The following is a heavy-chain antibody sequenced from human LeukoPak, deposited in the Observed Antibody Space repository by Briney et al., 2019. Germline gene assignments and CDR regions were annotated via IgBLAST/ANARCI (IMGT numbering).Heavy chain of an antibody. CDR1: GGSFGNYY. D-gene: IGHD3-22*01. V-gene: IGHV4-34*01. CDR3: ARARWDSSGLFDY. J-gene: IGHJ4*02. Sequence: PSETLSLTCAVYGGSFGNYYWSWIRQVPGKRLEWIGEIYHSGSTNYNPSLKSRVTISVDKSKNQFSLKLSSVTAADTAVYYCARARWDSSGLFDYWGQGTLVTVSS. CDR2: IYHSGST.